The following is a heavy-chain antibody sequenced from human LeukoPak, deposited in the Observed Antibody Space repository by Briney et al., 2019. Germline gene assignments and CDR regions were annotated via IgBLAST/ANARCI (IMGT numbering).Heavy chain of an antibody. CDR3: ARDAHIDYGDYGWFDP. Sequence: GGSLRLSCAASGFTFSSYSMNWVRQAPGKGLEWVSSISSSSSYIYYTDSVKGRFTISRDNAKNSLYLQMNSLRAEDTAVYYCARDAHIDYGDYGWFDPWGQGTLVTVSS. V-gene: IGHV3-21*01. CDR1: GFTFSSYS. CDR2: ISSSSSYI. J-gene: IGHJ5*02. D-gene: IGHD4-17*01.